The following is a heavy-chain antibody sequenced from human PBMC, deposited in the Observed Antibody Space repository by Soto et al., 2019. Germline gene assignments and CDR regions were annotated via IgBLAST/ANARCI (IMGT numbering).Heavy chain of an antibody. J-gene: IGHJ4*02. D-gene: IGHD2-2*01. CDR2: ISSSSSYI. Sequence: GSLRLSCAASGFTFSSYSMNWVRQAPGKGLEWVSSISSSSSYIYYADSVKGRFTISRDNAKNSLYLQMNSLRAEDTAVYYCARDSAVPAAPTISMRPLDYWGQGALDTVSS. CDR3: ARDSAVPAAPTISMRPLDY. CDR1: GFTFSSYS. V-gene: IGHV3-21*01.